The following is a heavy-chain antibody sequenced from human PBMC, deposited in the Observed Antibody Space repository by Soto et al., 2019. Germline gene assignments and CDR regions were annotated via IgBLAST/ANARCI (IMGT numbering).Heavy chain of an antibody. CDR1: GGTFSSYT. CDR3: ARDSRNGDPRPFDY. CDR2: IIPILGIA. V-gene: IGHV1-69*08. D-gene: IGHD4-17*01. J-gene: IGHJ4*02. Sequence: QVQLVQSGAEVKKPGSSVKVSCKASGGTFSSYTISWLRQAPGQGLEWIGRIIPILGIANYAQKFQGRVTITADKSTSTAYMELSSLRSEDTAVYYCARDSRNGDPRPFDYWGQGTLVTVSS.